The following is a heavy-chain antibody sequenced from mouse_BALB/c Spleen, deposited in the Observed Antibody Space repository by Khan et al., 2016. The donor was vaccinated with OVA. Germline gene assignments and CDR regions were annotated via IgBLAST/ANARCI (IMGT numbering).Heavy chain of an antibody. V-gene: IGHV3-2*02. D-gene: IGHD4-1*01. Sequence: EVQLQESGPGLVKPSQSLSLICTVTGYSITSDYAWNWIRQFPGNKLEWMGYISYSGSTTYKPSLKSRISITRDTSKDQFFQQLKSVTSEDTATYFCASELGRYYAMDYWGQGTSVTVSS. J-gene: IGHJ4*01. CDR3: ASELGRYYAMDY. CDR2: ISYSGST. CDR1: GYSITSDYA.